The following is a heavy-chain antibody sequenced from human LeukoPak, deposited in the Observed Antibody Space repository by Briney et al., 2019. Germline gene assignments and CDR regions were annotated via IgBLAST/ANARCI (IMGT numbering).Heavy chain of an antibody. D-gene: IGHD2-2*01. Sequence: ASVKVSCKASGGTFNTYAISWVRQAPGQGLEWMGGIIPPFGTVNYAQKFLGRVTITADESTSTAYMELSSLRSEDTAVYYCARDRLGEKDVITIPAADWGQGTLVTVSS. CDR1: GGTFNTYA. V-gene: IGHV1-69*13. CDR3: ARDRLGEKDVITIPAAD. J-gene: IGHJ4*02. CDR2: IIPPFGTV.